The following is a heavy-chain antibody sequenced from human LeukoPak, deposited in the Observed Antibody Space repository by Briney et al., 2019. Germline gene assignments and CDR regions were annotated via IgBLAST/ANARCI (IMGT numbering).Heavy chain of an antibody. Sequence: ASVKVSFKASGGTFISYAISGVRQAPGQGLEWMGRIIPILGIANYAQKFKGRVTITADKSTSTAYMELSSLRSEDTAVYYCAREMGTLDYDFWSGTNPGGFDPWGQGTLVTVSS. J-gene: IGHJ5*02. V-gene: IGHV1-69*04. D-gene: IGHD3-3*01. CDR2: IIPILGIA. CDR3: AREMGTLDYDFWSGTNPGGFDP. CDR1: GGTFISYA.